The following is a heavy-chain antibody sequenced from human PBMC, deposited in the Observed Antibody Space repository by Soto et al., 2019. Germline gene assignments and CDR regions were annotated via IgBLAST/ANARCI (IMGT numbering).Heavy chain of an antibody. V-gene: IGHV4-30-4*01. Sequence: PSETLSLTCTVSGGSISSGDYYWSWIRQPPGKGLEWIGYIYYSGSTYYNPSLKSRVTISVDTSKNQFSLKLSSVTAADTAVYYCASYVLRYFDWPTGVDYWGQGTLVTVSS. CDR2: IYYSGST. D-gene: IGHD3-9*01. CDR3: ASYVLRYFDWPTGVDY. J-gene: IGHJ4*02. CDR1: GGSISSGDYY.